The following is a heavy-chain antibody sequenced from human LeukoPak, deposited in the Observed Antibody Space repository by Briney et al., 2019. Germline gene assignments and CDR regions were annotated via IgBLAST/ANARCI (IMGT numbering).Heavy chain of an antibody. CDR2: TSGSAART. D-gene: IGHD3-10*01. J-gene: IGHJ4*02. V-gene: IGHV3-23*01. CDR3: AKGHHYGSGSYWV. Sequence: GGTLRLSCAASGFTFSTYGMTWVRQAPGRGLEWVSATSGSAARTFYADSVKGRFTISRDNSKNTLYLQMNSLRAEDTAVYYCAKGHHYGSGSYWVWGQGALVTVSS. CDR1: GFTFSTYG.